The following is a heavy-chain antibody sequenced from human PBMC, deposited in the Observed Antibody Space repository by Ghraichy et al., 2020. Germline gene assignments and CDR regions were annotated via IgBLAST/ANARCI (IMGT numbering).Heavy chain of an antibody. CDR1: GFTFSSYS. CDR3: ARELLGYSYGYGYYGMDV. CDR2: ISSSGSYI. J-gene: IGHJ6*02. V-gene: IGHV3-21*01. Sequence: GGSLRLSCAASGFTFSSYSMHWVRQAPGKGLEWVSSISSSGSYINYADSVKGRFTISRDNAKNSLYLQMNSLRAEDTAVYYCARELLGYSYGYGYYGMDVCGQGTTVTVSS. D-gene: IGHD5-18*01.